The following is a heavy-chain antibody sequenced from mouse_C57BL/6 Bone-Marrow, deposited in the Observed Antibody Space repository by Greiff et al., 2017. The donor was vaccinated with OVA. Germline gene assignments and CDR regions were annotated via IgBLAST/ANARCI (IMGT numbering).Heavy chain of an antibody. J-gene: IGHJ1*03. Sequence: EVKLVESGGGLVQSGRSLRLSCATSGFTFSDFYMEWVRQAPGKGLEWIAASRNKANDYTTEYSASVKGRFIVSRDTSQSILYLQMNALRAEDTAIYYCARDYYYGSSYWYFDVWGTGTTGTVFS. CDR2: SRNKANDYTT. CDR1: GFTFSDFY. D-gene: IGHD1-1*01. V-gene: IGHV7-1*01. CDR3: ARDYYYGSSYWYFDV.